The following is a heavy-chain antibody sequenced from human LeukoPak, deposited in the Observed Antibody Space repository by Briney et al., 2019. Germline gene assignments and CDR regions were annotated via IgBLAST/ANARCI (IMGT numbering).Heavy chain of an antibody. V-gene: IGHV4-39*07. CDR3: AREMRSPRGGFDY. J-gene: IGHJ4*02. CDR2: MYFSGST. D-gene: IGHD3-10*01. Sequence: SETLSLTCTVSSGSISSTSYYWGWIRQPPGMGLEWIGSMYFSGSTYYNPSLKSRVTISVDTSKSQFSLKLSSVTAADTAVYYCAREMRSPRGGFDYWDQGTLVTVSS. CDR1: SGSISSTSYY.